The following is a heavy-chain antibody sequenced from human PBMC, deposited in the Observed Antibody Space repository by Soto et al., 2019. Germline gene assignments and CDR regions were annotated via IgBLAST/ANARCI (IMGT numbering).Heavy chain of an antibody. V-gene: IGHV3-23*01. J-gene: IGHJ4*01. CDR1: GFNFNTQS. CDR3: AKPDGATYNFRY. D-gene: IGHD1-1*01. CDR2: ISWSGGST. Sequence: EVQLLESGGGSVQPGGSLRLACAASGFNFNTQSMSWVRQAPGMGLEWVSAISWSGGSTYYADSVKGRFAISRDNSKNTLYLQINGLRAEDTAVYYCAKPDGATYNFRYWGQGALVIVSA.